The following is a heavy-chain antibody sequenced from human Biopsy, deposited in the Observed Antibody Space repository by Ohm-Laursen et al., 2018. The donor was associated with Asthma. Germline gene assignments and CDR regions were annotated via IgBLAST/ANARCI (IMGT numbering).Heavy chain of an antibody. V-gene: IGHV3-30*18. D-gene: IGHD1-26*01. Sequence: SLRLSCSASGFRFSVYGMHWVRQAPGKGPEWVALISYGGSETGYADSVKGRFTISRDNSKNTLHLEMNSLRVEDTAVYYCPKDVFPGWELRRGPDYWGQGTLVTVSS. CDR2: ISYGGSET. J-gene: IGHJ4*02. CDR1: GFRFSVYG. CDR3: PKDVFPGWELRRGPDY.